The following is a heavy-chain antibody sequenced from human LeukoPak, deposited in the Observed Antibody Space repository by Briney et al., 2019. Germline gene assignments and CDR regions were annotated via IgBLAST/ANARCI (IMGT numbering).Heavy chain of an antibody. CDR1: GFTFSSYW. J-gene: IGHJ3*02. V-gene: IGHV3-74*01. CDR2: INSDGSST. CDR3: ARGRYSYGYPDAFDI. D-gene: IGHD5-18*01. Sequence: GRSLRLSCAASGFTFSSYWMHWVRQAPGKGLVWVSRINSDGSSTSYADSVKGRFTISRDNAKNTLYLQMNSLRAEDTAVYYCARGRYSYGYPDAFDIWGQGTMVTVSS.